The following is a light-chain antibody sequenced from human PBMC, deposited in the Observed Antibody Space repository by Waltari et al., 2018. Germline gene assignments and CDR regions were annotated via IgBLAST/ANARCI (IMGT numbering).Light chain of an antibody. Sequence: QSALTQPPSASGSPGQSVTISCTGTSSDVGGYKYVSWYRQHPGKAPKLMIYEVSKRPSGVPDRFSGSKSGNTASLTVSGLQAEDEAEYYCSSSVGSNNLHVVFGGGTKLTVL. V-gene: IGLV2-8*01. J-gene: IGLJ2*01. CDR2: EVS. CDR1: SSDVGGYKY. CDR3: SSSVGSNNLHVV.